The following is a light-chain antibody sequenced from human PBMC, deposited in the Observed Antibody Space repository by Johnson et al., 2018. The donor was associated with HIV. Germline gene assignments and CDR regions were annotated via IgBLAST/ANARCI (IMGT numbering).Light chain of an antibody. V-gene: IGLV1-44*01. CDR1: NSNIGSNT. CDR3: AAWDDRLNGTYV. Sequence: QSVLTQPPSVSAAPGQKVTISCSGSNSNIGSNTVNWYQQLPGTAPKLLIYRNNQRPSGVPDRFSGSKSGTSASLAISGLRAEDEADYLCAAWDDRLNGTYVFGTGTKVTVL. J-gene: IGLJ1*01. CDR2: RNN.